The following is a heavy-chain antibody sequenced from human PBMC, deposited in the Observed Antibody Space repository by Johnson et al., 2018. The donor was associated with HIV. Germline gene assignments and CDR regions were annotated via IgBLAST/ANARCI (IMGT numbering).Heavy chain of an antibody. CDR2: ISGGGGSI. V-gene: IGHV3-23*04. CDR3: AKYRMAGPGATGPFDI. J-gene: IGHJ3*02. D-gene: IGHD6-13*01. Sequence: VQLVESGGGLVQPGGSLRLSCAASGFPFSSFAMSWVRQAPGKGLEWVSSISGGGGSIYYADSVTGRFTISSDNSKNTLFLQMHSLSAEDTALYFCAKYRMAGPGATGPFDIWGQGTVVTVSS. CDR1: GFPFSSFA.